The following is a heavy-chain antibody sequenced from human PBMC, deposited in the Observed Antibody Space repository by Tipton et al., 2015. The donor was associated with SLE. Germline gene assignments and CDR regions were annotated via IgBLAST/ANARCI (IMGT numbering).Heavy chain of an antibody. D-gene: IGHD3-10*01. V-gene: IGHV4-34*01. CDR3: ATGLGELFYYYGIDV. J-gene: IGHJ6*02. CDR1: GGSFSGYY. CDR2: INHSGST. Sequence: TLSLTCAVYGGSFSGYYWSWIRQPPGKGLEWIGEINHSGSTDYNPSLKSRVTISVDTSKNQFSLKLSSVTAADTAVYYCATGLGELFYYYGIDVWGQGTTVTVSS.